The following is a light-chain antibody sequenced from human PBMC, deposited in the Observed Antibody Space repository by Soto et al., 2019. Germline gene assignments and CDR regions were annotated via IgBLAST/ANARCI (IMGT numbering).Light chain of an antibody. CDR1: SSDVGSYNL. Sequence: QSALTQPASVSGSPGQSITISCTGTSSDVGSYNLVSWHQQHPGKAPKLVIYEGSKRPSGVSNRFSGSKSGNTASLTISGLQAEDEADYYCCSYASSITYVFGTGTKVTVL. CDR2: EGS. CDR3: CSYASSITYV. J-gene: IGLJ1*01. V-gene: IGLV2-23*01.